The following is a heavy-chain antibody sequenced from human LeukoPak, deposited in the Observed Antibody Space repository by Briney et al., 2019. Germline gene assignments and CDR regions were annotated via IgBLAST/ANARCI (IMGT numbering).Heavy chain of an antibody. D-gene: IGHD4-23*01. Sequence: GGSPRLSCAASGFIFSSYWMSWVRQAPGKGLEWVANIKQDGSEQYYVHSVKGRFTVSRDNAKNSLYLEMNSLRAEDTAVYYCARRGNLDYWGQGTLVTVSS. CDR1: GFIFSSYW. V-gene: IGHV3-7*05. CDR2: IKQDGSEQ. CDR3: ARRGNLDY. J-gene: IGHJ4*02.